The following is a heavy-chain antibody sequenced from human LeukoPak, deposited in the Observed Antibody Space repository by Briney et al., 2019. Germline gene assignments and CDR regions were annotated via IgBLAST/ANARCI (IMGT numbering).Heavy chain of an antibody. D-gene: IGHD1-26*01. CDR2: IWYDGSNK. CDR3: ARDRSGSMLYNWFDP. V-gene: IGHV3-33*01. Sequence: GGSLRLSCAASGFTFSSYGMHWVRQAPGKGLEWVAVIWYDGSNKYYADSVKGRFTISRDDSKNTLYLQMNSLRAEDTAVYYCARDRSGSMLYNWFDPWGQGTLVTVSS. J-gene: IGHJ5*02. CDR1: GFTFSSYG.